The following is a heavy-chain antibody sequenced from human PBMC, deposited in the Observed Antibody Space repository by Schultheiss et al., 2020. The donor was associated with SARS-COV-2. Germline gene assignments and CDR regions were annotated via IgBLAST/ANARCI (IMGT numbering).Heavy chain of an antibody. Sequence: GGSLRLSCAASGFTFSDYYMSWIRQTPGKGLEWVSYISNTGSYTNYADSVKGRFTISRDNSKNTLYLQMNSLRAEDTAVYYCAKRGSSGGSGTPSFDYWGQGTLVTVSS. CDR3: AKRGSSGGSGTPSFDY. V-gene: IGHV3-11*03. CDR2: ISNTGSYT. J-gene: IGHJ4*02. D-gene: IGHD3-10*01. CDR1: GFTFSDYY.